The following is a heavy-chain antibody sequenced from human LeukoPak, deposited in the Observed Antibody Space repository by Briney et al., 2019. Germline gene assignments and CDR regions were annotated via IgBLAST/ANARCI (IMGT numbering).Heavy chain of an antibody. V-gene: IGHV4-39*01. CDR2: IYYSGST. D-gene: IGHD3-9*01. CDR3: ARQLTISSSDFDY. Sequence: SETLSLTCTVSGGSISSSSYYWGWIRQPPGTGLEWIGSIYYSGSTYYKPSLKSRVTISVDTSKNQFSLKLSSVTAADTAVYYCARQLTISSSDFDYWGQGTLVTVSS. J-gene: IGHJ4*02. CDR1: GGSISSSSYY.